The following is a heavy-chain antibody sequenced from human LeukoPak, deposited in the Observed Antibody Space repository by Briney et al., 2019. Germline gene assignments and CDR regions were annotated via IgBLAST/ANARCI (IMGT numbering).Heavy chain of an antibody. CDR2: INPNSGGT. D-gene: IGHD3-22*01. CDR3: ARARRYYDSSGYYYVLALGY. CDR1: GYTFTGYY. Sequence: ASVKVSCKAPGYTFTGYYMHWVRQAPGQGLEWMGWINPNSGGTNYAQKFQGRVTMTRDTSISTAYMELSRLRSDDTAVYYCARARRYYDSSGYYYVLALGYRGQGTLVTVSS. V-gene: IGHV1-2*02. J-gene: IGHJ4*02.